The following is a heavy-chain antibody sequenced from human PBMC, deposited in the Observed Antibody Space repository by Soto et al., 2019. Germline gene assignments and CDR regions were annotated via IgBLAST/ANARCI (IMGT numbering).Heavy chain of an antibody. D-gene: IGHD5-12*01. CDR3: ALTDIVATSTRDY. CDR1: GYTFTSYD. CDR2: MNPNSGNT. V-gene: IGHV1-8*01. J-gene: IGHJ4*02. Sequence: QVQLVQSGAEVKKPGASVKVSCKASGYTFTSYDINWVRQATGQGLEWMGWMNPNSGNTGYAQKFQGRVTMTTNTSLSTVYMELSSLRSEDTAVYYCALTDIVATSTRDYWGQGTLVTVSS.